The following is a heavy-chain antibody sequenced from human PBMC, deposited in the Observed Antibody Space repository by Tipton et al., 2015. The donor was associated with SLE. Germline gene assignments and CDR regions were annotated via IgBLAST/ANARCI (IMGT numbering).Heavy chain of an antibody. Sequence: TLSLTCTVSGGPFNGYHWSWIRQSPGKGLEWIGYIYYDGTPNYNPSLQSRVTISIDTSRNQFSLKVTSVTAADTAVYFCARGTYYYDTSGYWTANYFDYWGLGTLVAVSS. CDR3: ARGTYYYDTSGYWTANYFDY. D-gene: IGHD3-22*01. CDR1: GGPFNGYH. V-gene: IGHV4-59*01. CDR2: IYYDGTP. J-gene: IGHJ4*02.